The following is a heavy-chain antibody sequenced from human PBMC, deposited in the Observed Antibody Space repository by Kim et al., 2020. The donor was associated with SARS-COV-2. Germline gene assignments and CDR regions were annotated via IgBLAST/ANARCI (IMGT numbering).Heavy chain of an antibody. CDR1: GGSISSSSYY. CDR2: IYYSGST. Sequence: SETLSLTCTVSGGSISSSSYYWGWIRQPPGKGLEWIGSIYYSGSTYYNPSLKSRVTISVDTSKNQFSLKLSSVTAADTAVYYCATVYSSSWYTSWAFDIWGQGTMVTVSS. CDR3: ATVYSSSWYTSWAFDI. D-gene: IGHD6-13*01. J-gene: IGHJ3*02. V-gene: IGHV4-39*01.